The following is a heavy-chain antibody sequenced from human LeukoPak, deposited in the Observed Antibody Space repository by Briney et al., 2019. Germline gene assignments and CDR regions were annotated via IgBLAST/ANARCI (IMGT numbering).Heavy chain of an antibody. D-gene: IGHD3-10*01. V-gene: IGHV5-51*01. J-gene: IGHJ4*02. CDR1: GYSFTSYW. Sequence: GESLKISCKGSGYSFTSYWIGWVRQMPGKGLEWMGIIYPGDSDTRYSPSFQGQVTISADKSISTAYLQWSSLKASDTAMYYCARPSREYGSGSSTFDYWGQGTLVTVSS. CDR3: ARPSREYGSGSSTFDY. CDR2: IYPGDSDT.